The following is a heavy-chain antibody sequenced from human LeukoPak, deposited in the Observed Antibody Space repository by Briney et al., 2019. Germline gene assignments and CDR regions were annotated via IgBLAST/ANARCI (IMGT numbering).Heavy chain of an antibody. CDR1: GGSLSTYS. J-gene: IGHJ4*02. CDR3: ARDTTVGSGMEH. Sequence: SETLSLTCSVSGGSLSTYSWSWVRHSPGNRLEWIGYIYYGGTTNYNPSLKSRATISADTAKNQFSLRLRSVTAADTAIYYCARDTTVGSGMEHWGPGTLVSVSS. CDR2: IYYGGTT. V-gene: IGHV4-59*01. D-gene: IGHD3-10*01.